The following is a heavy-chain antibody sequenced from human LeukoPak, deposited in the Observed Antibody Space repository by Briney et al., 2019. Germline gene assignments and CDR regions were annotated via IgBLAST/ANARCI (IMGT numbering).Heavy chain of an antibody. CDR3: AKGTYTMPQEVVDY. V-gene: IGHV3-48*01. Sequence: GGSLRLSCAASGFTFSSYSMNWVRQAPGKGLEWVSYISSSSSTIYYADSVKGRFTISRDNAKNSLYLQMNSLRAEDTAVYYCAKGTYTMPQEVVDYWGQGTLVTVSS. J-gene: IGHJ4*02. CDR1: GFTFSSYS. D-gene: IGHD2-2*01. CDR2: ISSSSSTI.